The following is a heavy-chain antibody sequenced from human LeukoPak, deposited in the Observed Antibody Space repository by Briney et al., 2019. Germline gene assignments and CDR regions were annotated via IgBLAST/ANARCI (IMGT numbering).Heavy chain of an antibody. CDR2: IYYSGST. Sequence: PSETLSLTCTVSGGSISSYYWSWIRQPPGKGLEWIGYIYYSGSTNYNPSLKSRVTISVDTSKNQFSLKLSSVTAADTAVYYCAREVRGVIITRTTNWFDPWGQGTLVTVSS. CDR1: GGSISSYY. D-gene: IGHD3-10*01. CDR3: AREVRGVIITRTTNWFDP. V-gene: IGHV4-59*01. J-gene: IGHJ5*02.